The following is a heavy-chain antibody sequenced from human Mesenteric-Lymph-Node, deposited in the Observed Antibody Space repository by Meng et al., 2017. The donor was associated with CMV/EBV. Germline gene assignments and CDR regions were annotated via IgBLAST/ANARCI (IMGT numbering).Heavy chain of an antibody. Sequence: GESLKISCAASGFNFNDYDMHWVRQSPGKGLEWVSSISRSTTYITYGDSLKGRFTISRDNAKNSLYLQMNSLRVEDTAIYYCAKDRPVSYSGSPSEGWFDPWGQGTLVTVSS. J-gene: IGHJ5*02. CDR3: AKDRPVSYSGSPSEGWFDP. D-gene: IGHD1-26*01. CDR1: GFNFNDYD. CDR2: ISRSTTYI. V-gene: IGHV3-21*04.